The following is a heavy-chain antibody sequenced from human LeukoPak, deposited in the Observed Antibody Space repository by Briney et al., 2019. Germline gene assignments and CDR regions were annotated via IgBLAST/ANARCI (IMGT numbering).Heavy chain of an antibody. CDR1: GYTFGTHW. D-gene: IGHD3-10*01. J-gene: IGHJ4*02. CDR3: AKVGVWFGELSYFDY. Sequence: ASVKVSCKASGYTFGTHWMHWVRQAPGQGLEWMGIINPSGGSTSYAQKFQGRVTMTRDMSTSTVYMELSSLRAEDTAVYYCAKVGVWFGELSYFDYWGQGTLVTVSS. V-gene: IGHV1-46*01. CDR2: INPSGGST.